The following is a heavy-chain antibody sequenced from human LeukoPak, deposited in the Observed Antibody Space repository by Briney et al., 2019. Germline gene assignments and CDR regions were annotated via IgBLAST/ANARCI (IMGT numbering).Heavy chain of an antibody. CDR2: ISGDGGNT. CDR1: GFTFHDYA. CDR3: AKASSGSSSRPIDY. D-gene: IGHD3-10*01. V-gene: IGHV3-43*02. Sequence: GGSLRLSCVASGFTFHDYAMHWVRQAPGKGLEWVSLISGDGGNTYYADSVKGRFTISRDNSKNSLYLQMNSLRTEDTAFYFCAKASSGSSSRPIDYWSQGTLVTVSS. J-gene: IGHJ4*02.